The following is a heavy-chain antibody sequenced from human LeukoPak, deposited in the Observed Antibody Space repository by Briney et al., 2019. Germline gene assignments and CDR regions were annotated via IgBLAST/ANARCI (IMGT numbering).Heavy chain of an antibody. CDR2: ISSSDTTI. D-gene: IGHD2-15*01. Sequence: PGGSLRLSCAASGFTFSSYEMIWVRQAPGKGLGWISYISSSDTTIYYADSVKGRFTISRENGKNSLYLQMNSLRAGDTAVYYCARVAASTFDIWGQGTMVTVSS. V-gene: IGHV3-48*03. CDR1: GFTFSSYE. J-gene: IGHJ3*02. CDR3: ARVAASTFDI.